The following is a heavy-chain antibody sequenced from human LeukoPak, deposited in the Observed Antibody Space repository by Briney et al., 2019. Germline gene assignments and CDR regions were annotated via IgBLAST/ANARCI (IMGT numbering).Heavy chain of an antibody. J-gene: IGHJ6*02. V-gene: IGHV3-48*01. D-gene: IGHD6-6*01. CDR3: AKYGSIAARLDYGMDV. Sequence: GGSLRLSCAASGFTFSSYSMNWVRQAPGKGLEWVSYISSSSSTIYYADSVKGRFTISRDNAKNSLYLQMNSLRAEDTAVYYCAKYGSIAARLDYGMDVWGQGTTVTVSS. CDR2: ISSSSSTI. CDR1: GFTFSSYS.